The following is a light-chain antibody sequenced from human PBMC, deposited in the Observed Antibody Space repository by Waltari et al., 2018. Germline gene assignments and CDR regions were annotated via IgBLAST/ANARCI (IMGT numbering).Light chain of an antibody. J-gene: IGKJ4*01. V-gene: IGKV3-15*01. Sequence: EIVMTPSPATLSVSPGEGATLSCRASQSVTSNLAWYQQKPGQAPRLLIHGASTRATGVPARFSGSGYGTEFTLTSSRLQSEDFAVYYCQQHNNWPLTFGGGTKVEIK. CDR1: QSVTSN. CDR3: QQHNNWPLT. CDR2: GAS.